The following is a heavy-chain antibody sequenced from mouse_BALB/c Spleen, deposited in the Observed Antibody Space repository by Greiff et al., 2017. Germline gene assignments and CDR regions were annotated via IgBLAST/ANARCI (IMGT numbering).Heavy chain of an antibody. V-gene: IGHV1S56*01. CDR3: ARWNKGGAMDY. Sequence: QVQLQQSGPELVKPGASVKMSCKASGYTFTSYVMHWVKQRPGQGLEWIGWIYPGDGSTKYNEKFKGKATLTADKSSSTAYMQLSSLTSENSAVYFCARWNKGGAMDYWGQGTSVTVSS. J-gene: IGHJ4*01. CDR2: IYPGDGST. D-gene: IGHD5-2*01. CDR1: GYTFTSYV.